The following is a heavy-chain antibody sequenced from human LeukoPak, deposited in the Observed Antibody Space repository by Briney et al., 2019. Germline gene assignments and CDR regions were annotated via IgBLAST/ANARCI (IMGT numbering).Heavy chain of an antibody. V-gene: IGHV3-48*03. CDR2: ISSSANTI. Sequence: GGSLRLSCAASGFTFSNYEMNWVRQGPGKGLEWVSYISSSANTIYYADSVKGRFTISRDNAKNSLYLQMNSLRAEDTAVYYCARLTYYYDSCGYSGGWGQGTLVTVSS. J-gene: IGHJ4*02. D-gene: IGHD3-22*01. CDR3: ARLTYYYDSCGYSGG. CDR1: GFTFSNYE.